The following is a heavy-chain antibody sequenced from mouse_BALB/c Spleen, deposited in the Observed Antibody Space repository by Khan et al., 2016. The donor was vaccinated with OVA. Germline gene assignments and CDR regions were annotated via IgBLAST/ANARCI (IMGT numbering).Heavy chain of an antibody. CDR2: IYPGNVNT. CDR1: GYTFTDYY. D-gene: IGHD2-1*01. J-gene: IGHJ3*01. Sequence: QVQLKQSGPELVKPGASVRISCKASGYTFTDYYINWMKQRPGQGLDWIGWIYPGNVNTKYNEKFKDKATLTADKSTSTAYMQLSSLTSEDSTVYFCASDGYYGNYRAWFAYWGQGTLVTVSA. CDR3: ASDGYYGNYRAWFAY. V-gene: IGHV1S56*01.